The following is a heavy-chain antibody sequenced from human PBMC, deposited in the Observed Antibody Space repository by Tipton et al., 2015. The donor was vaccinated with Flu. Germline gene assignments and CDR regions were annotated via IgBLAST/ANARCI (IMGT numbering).Heavy chain of an antibody. D-gene: IGHD1-7*01. CDR1: GGSISSGDYY. Sequence: TLSLTCTVSGGSISSGDYYWSWVRQPPGKGLEWIGSIYYNGNTYYSPSLKSRVTISLDTSKNQFSLKLSSVTAADTAVYYCARVAHNWNYSIDYWGQGTLVTVSS. CDR2: IYYNGNT. CDR3: ARVAHNWNYSIDY. J-gene: IGHJ4*02. V-gene: IGHV4-30-4*01.